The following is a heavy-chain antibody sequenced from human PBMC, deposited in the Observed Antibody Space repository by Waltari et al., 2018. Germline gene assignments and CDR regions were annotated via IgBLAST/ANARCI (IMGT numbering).Heavy chain of an antibody. CDR1: GFSISNYW. J-gene: IGHJ5*02. V-gene: IGHV3-74*01. CDR3: VKSDWFDP. CDR2: IKNDGSIT. Sequence: EVQLVESGGGSVQPGGSLRLSCVASGFSISNYWMNWVRQAPGKGLVWVSRIKNDGSITTYADSVRGRFAISRDNAKNTVYLQMNSLRIEDTAMYYCVKSDWFDPWGQGTLVTVSS.